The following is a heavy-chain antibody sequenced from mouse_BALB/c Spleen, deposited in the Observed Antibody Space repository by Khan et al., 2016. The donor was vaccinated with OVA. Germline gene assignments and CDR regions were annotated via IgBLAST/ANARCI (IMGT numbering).Heavy chain of an antibody. V-gene: IGHV1S81*02. D-gene: IGHD1-1*01. CDR1: GYTFTSYW. CDR2: TNPTNGRT. J-gene: IGHJ2*01. CDR3: ARIKNRVATYFDY. Sequence: QVQLQQSGAELVKAGASVKMSCKASGYTFTSYWMHWVKQRLGQGLEWFAETNPTNGRTYYNEKFKSKATLTVDKSSSTAYMHLSGPTFEDSAVYYCARIKNRVATYFDYWGQGTTLTVSS.